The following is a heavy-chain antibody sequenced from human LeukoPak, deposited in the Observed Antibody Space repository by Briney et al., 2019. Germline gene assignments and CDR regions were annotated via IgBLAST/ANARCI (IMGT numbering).Heavy chain of an antibody. CDR2: INWDDQK. Sequence: SGPTLVKPTQTLTLTCTFSGFSLTTSGVGVGWIRQPPGKALEWLALINWDDQKVYSPSLQSRLSITKDTSKNQVVLTMTNVNPVDTATYYCAHRRDSSGYQYRYWFAPWGQGTLVTVSS. D-gene: IGHD3-22*01. CDR3: AHRRDSSGYQYRYWFAP. V-gene: IGHV2-5*02. CDR1: GFSLTTSGVG. J-gene: IGHJ5*02.